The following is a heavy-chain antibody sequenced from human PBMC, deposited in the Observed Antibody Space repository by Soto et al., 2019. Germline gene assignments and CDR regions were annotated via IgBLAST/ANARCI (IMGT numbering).Heavy chain of an antibody. D-gene: IGHD5-12*01. J-gene: IGHJ5*02. CDR1: GGCISSYY. CDR3: ARLEYSGYDEPYNWFDP. V-gene: IGHV4-59*08. CDR2: IYYSGST. Sequence: SETLSLTCTVSGGCISSYYWSWIRQPPGKGLGWIGYIYYSGSTNYNPSLKSRVTISVDTSKNQFSLKLSSVTAADTAVYYCARLEYSGYDEPYNWFDPWGQGTLVTVSS.